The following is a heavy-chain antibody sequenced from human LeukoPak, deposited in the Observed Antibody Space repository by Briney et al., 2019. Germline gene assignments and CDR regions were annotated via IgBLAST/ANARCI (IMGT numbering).Heavy chain of an antibody. CDR2: IYYSGST. CDR1: GGSISSSSYY. CDR3: AREVFGDAFDI. V-gene: IGHV4-39*07. D-gene: IGHD1-14*01. J-gene: IGHJ3*02. Sequence: SETLSLTCTVSGGSISSSSYYWGWIRQPPGKGLEWIGSIYYSGSTYYNPSLKSRVTISVDTSKNQFSLKLSSVTAADTAVYYCAREVFGDAFDIWGQGTMVTVSS.